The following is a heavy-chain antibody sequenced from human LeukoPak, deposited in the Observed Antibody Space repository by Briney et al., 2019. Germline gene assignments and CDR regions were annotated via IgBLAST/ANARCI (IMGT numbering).Heavy chain of an antibody. V-gene: IGHV1-18*01. CDR3: ARVVAGYYDSSGYLDY. CDR1: GYTFTSYG. Sequence: GASVKVSCKASGYTFTSYGISWVRQAPGQELEWMGWISAYNGNTNYAQKLQGRVTMTTDTSTSTAYMELRSLRSDDTAVYYCARVVAGYYDSSGYLDYWGQGTLVTVSS. D-gene: IGHD3-22*01. CDR2: ISAYNGNT. J-gene: IGHJ4*02.